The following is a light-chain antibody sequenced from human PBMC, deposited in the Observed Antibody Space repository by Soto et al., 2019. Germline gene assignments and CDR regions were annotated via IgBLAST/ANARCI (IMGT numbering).Light chain of an antibody. CDR2: DVS. J-gene: IGKJ2*01. Sequence: EVVLTQSPATLSLSPGEEATLSCRASQSVTKYLAWYQQKPGQALRLLISDVSKRAPGIPARFSGSGSGTDFTLTISSLEPEDFAVSYCQQYGSSPPTFGQGTK. CDR3: QQYGSSPPT. CDR1: QSVTKY. V-gene: IGKV3-11*01.